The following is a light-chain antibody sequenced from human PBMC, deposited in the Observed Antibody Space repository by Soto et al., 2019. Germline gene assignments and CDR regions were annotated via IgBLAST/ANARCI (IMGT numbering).Light chain of an antibody. Sequence: EIVLTQSPGTLSLSPGERATLSRRASENVRTFVDWYQQKPGQAPRLLIYGASNRATGIPARFSGSGSGTDFTLTISNLEPEDFAVYYCQQHSHWPPWTFGQGTKVDI. CDR3: QQHSHWPPWT. V-gene: IGKV3-11*01. J-gene: IGKJ1*01. CDR2: GAS. CDR1: ENVRTF.